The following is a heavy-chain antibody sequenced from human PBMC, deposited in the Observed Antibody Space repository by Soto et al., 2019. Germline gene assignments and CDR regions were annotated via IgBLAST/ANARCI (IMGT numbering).Heavy chain of an antibody. Sequence: SETLSLTCAVSGGSISSGGYSWSWIRQPPGKGLEWIGYIYHSGSTYYNPSLKSRVTISVDRSKNQFSLKLSSVTAADTAVYYCARGGGYSYGYYFDYWGQGTLVTVSS. CDR2: IYHSGST. D-gene: IGHD5-18*01. CDR1: GGSISSGGYS. V-gene: IGHV4-30-2*01. CDR3: ARGGGYSYGYYFDY. J-gene: IGHJ4*02.